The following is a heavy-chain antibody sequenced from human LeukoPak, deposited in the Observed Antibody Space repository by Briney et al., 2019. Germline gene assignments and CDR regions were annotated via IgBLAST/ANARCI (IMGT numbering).Heavy chain of an antibody. CDR2: ISSSSSYK. CDR1: GFTFSSFT. D-gene: IGHD5-18*01. Sequence: PGGSLRLSCAASGFTFSSFTMYWVRQAPGKGLEWVSSISSSSSYKYYADSVKGRFTISRDNAKNSLYLQMNSLRAEDTAVYYCARDPARTAQTIWFDPWGQGTLVTVSS. V-gene: IGHV3-21*01. J-gene: IGHJ5*02. CDR3: ARDPARTAQTIWFDP.